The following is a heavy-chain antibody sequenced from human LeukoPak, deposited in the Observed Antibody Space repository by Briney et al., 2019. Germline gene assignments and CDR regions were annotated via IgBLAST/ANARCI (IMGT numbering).Heavy chain of an antibody. CDR1: GGSLSGYY. D-gene: IGHD2-2*01. CDR2: INHSGST. Sequence: SETLSLTCAVYGGSLSGYYWSWIRQPPGKGLEWIGEINHSGSTNYNPSLKSRVTISVDTSKNQFSLKLSSVTAADTAVYYCARGWRYQLPFWGQGTLVTVSS. J-gene: IGHJ4*02. CDR3: ARGWRYQLPF. V-gene: IGHV4-34*01.